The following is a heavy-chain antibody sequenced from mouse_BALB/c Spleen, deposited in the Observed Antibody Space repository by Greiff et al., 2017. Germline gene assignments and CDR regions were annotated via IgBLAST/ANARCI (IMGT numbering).Heavy chain of an antibody. CDR3: ARDRDAWFAY. V-gene: IGHV5-6-3*01. Sequence: DVKLVESGGGLVQPGGSLKLSCAASGFTFSSYGMSWVRQTPDKRLELVATINSNGGSTYYPDSVKGRFTISRDNAKNTLYLQMSSLKSEDTAMYYCARDRDAWFAYWGQGTLVTVSA. CDR2: INSNGGST. CDR1: GFTFSSYG. J-gene: IGHJ3*01.